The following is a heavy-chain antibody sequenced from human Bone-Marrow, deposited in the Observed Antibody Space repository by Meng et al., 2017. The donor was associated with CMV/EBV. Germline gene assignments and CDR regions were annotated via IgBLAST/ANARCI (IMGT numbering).Heavy chain of an antibody. CDR2: IYYSGST. J-gene: IGHJ4*02. D-gene: IGHD2-15*01. V-gene: IGHV4-39*07. CDR3: AGDGYDTLDY. CDR1: GGSISSSSYY. Sequence: ESLKISCTVSGGSISSSSYYWGWIRQPPGKGLEWIGSIYYSGSTYYNPSLKSRVTISVDTSKNQFSLKLSSVTAADTAVYYCAGDGYDTLDYWGQGTLVTVSS.